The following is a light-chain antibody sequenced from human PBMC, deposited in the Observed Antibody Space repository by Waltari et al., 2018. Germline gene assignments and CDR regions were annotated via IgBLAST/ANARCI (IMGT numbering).Light chain of an antibody. CDR1: QRFTIY. CDR3: QHYKNLPVS. J-gene: IGKJ1*01. CDR2: HTP. V-gene: IGKV3-11*01. Sequence: SCRASQRFTIYLAWYQQKPGQPPRLLITHTPTMATCIPDRFSGSGSGTDFSLTISGLEPEDFAVYYCQHYKNLPVSFGQGTRVEIK.